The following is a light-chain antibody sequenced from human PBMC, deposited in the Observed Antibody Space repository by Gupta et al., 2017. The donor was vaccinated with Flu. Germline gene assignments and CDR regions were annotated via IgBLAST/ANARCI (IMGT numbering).Light chain of an antibody. CDR3: VLYMGSGMWV. CDR1: SGSVSTSYY. V-gene: IGLV8-61*01. J-gene: IGLJ3*02. Sequence: EPSFPVSPGGTVTLTCGLSSGSVSTSYYPSWYQQTPGQAPRTLIYSTNTRSSGVPDRFSGSILGNKAALTITGAQADDESDYYCVLYMGSGMWVFGGGTKLTVL. CDR2: STN.